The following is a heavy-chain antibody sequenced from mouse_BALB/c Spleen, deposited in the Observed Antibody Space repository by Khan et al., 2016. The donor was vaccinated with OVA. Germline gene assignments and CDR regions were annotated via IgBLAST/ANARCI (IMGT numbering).Heavy chain of an antibody. V-gene: IGHV1-26*01. CDR3: ARGYEFFPY. D-gene: IGHD2-12*01. CDR1: GYSFTVYY. J-gene: IGHJ3*01. CDR2: VNPNNGDT. Sequence: IQLVQSGPDLVKPGASVKLSCKASGYSFTVYYMTWVKQSHGKSPEWIGRVNPNNGDTNYNQNFKGKAILTVDKSSNTAYMELRSLTSEDSAVFYCARGYEFFPYWGQGTLVTVSA.